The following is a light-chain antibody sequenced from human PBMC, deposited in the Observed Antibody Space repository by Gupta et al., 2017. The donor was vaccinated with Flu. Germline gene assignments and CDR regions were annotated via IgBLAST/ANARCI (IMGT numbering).Light chain of an antibody. CDR1: TGVVTAGHY. CDR3: LLSYSGALVV. V-gene: IGLV7-46*01. J-gene: IGLJ2*01. CDR2: DTA. Sequence: QAVVPQEPSLTVPPGGTVTLTCASSTGVVTAGHYPYWFQQKPGQAPRTLIYDTANKHAWTPARFSGSLLGGKAALTLSGAQPEDEAEYYCLLSYSGALVVFGGGTKLTVL.